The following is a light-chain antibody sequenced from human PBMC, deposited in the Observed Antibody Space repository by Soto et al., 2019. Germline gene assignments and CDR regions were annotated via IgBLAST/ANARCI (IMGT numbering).Light chain of an antibody. CDR3: QQYNNWPPST. CDR2: GAS. V-gene: IGKV3-15*01. CDR1: QSVSGN. Sequence: EIVMTQSPAARSVFPWGGAPRSCRASQSVSGNLAWYQHKPGQAPRLLIYGASSRATGIPARFSGSGSGTEFTLTISSLQSEDFAVYYCQQYNNWPPSTFGQGTKVDIK. J-gene: IGKJ2*02.